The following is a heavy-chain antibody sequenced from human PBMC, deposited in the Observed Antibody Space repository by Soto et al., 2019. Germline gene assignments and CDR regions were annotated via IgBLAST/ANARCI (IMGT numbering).Heavy chain of an antibody. D-gene: IGHD2-15*01. J-gene: IGHJ3*01. CDR3: ARGEYCSGGSCVMAFDL. V-gene: IGHV3-66*01. CDR2: IYSGGST. CDR1: GFTVSSNY. Sequence: EVQLVESGGGLVQPGGSLRLSCAASGFTVSSNYMSWVRQAPGKGLEWVSVIYSGGSTYYADSVKGRFTISRDNSKNTLYLQMNRLRAEDTAVYYCARGEYCSGGSCVMAFDLWGQGTMVTVSS.